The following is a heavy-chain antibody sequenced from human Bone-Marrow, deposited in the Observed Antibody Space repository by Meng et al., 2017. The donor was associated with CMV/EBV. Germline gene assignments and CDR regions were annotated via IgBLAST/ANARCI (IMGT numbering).Heavy chain of an antibody. J-gene: IGHJ2*01. CDR1: GFTFSNYA. D-gene: IGHD3-3*01. CDR2: ISYDGSKE. Sequence: GESLKISCAASGFTFSNYAVHWIRQAPGKGLEWVAVISYDGSKEYYADSVKGRFTISRDNSKNTLYLQMNSLRTEDTAVYSCARDRDFGVVIGANWYFDLWGRGTLVTFSS. CDR3: ARDRDFGVVIGANWYFDL. V-gene: IGHV3-30*04.